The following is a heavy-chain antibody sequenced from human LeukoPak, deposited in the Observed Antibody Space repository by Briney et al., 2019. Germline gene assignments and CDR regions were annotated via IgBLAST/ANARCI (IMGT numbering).Heavy chain of an antibody. D-gene: IGHD6-6*01. CDR2: IKSKTDGGTT. J-gene: IGHJ3*02. CDR3: TTDPSSIVAGGENDALEI. V-gene: IGHV3-15*01. CDR1: GFTFSNAW. Sequence: PGGSLRLSCAASGFTFSNAWMSWVRQAPGKGLEWVGRIKSKTDGGTTDYAAPVKGRFTISRDDSKNTLYLQMNSLKTEDTAEYYCTTDPSSIVAGGENDALEIWGQGTMVTVSS.